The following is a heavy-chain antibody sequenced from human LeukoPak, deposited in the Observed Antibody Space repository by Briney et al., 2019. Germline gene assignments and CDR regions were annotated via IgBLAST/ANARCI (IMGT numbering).Heavy chain of an antibody. Sequence: GGSLRLSCAASGFTFSDYWMSWVRQAPGKGLEGVAIIKEDGSQKYYVDSVKGRFTLSRDNTKNSLTLQLNSLRAEDTALYYCVRDCYGSGSYYSYFDYWGQGTLVTVSS. CDR3: VRDCYGSGSYYSYFDY. CDR2: IKEDGSQK. V-gene: IGHV3-7*01. J-gene: IGHJ4*02. D-gene: IGHD3-10*01. CDR1: GFTFSDYW.